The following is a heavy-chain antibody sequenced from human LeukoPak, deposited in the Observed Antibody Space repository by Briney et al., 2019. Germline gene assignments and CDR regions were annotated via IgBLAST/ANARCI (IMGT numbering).Heavy chain of an antibody. V-gene: IGHV4-59*01. Sequence: PSETLSLTCTLSGGPINSDYWNWLRQPPGQGLEWIGYIYSSGSTNYSPSLNSRVSISLDTSKNQLSLKLGSVTAADTAVYYCARGAGRWAIWGEGTMVTVSS. D-gene: IGHD4-23*01. CDR2: IYSSGST. J-gene: IGHJ3*02. CDR1: GGPINSDY. CDR3: ARGAGRWAI.